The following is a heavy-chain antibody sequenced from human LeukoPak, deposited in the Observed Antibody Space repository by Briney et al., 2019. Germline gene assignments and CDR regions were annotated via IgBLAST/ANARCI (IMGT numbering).Heavy chain of an antibody. J-gene: IGHJ4*02. CDR3: ARDRSYGSGNYYPDY. CDR2: VWYDGSDK. Sequence: GGSLRLSCAACGFTFSSYGMHWVRQAPGKGLQWVALVWYDGSDKFYEDSVKGRFTISRDNSKNTLYLQMNSLRAEDTAVYYFARDRSYGSGNYYPDYWGQGTLVTVSS. D-gene: IGHD3-10*01. CDR1: GFTFSSYG. V-gene: IGHV3-33*01.